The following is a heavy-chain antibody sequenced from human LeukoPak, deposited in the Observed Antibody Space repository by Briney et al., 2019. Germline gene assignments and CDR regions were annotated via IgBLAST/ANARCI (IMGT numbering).Heavy chain of an antibody. J-gene: IGHJ4*02. CDR1: GLTFSSYA. Sequence: PGGSLRLSCAASGLTFSSYAMSWVRQAPGKGLEWVSAISDSGGSTYYADSVKGRFTISRDNAKNSLYLQMNSLRAEDMALYFCAKSRNRISVAGYFDYWGQGTLVTVSS. V-gene: IGHV3-23*01. D-gene: IGHD6-19*01. CDR3: AKSRNRISVAGYFDY. CDR2: ISDSGGST.